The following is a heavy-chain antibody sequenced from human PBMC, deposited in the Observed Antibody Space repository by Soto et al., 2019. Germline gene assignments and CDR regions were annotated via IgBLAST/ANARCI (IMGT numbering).Heavy chain of an antibody. V-gene: IGHV1-3*01. CDR2: INAGNGNT. CDR3: ARDNTLGLLWFGEYSTNYYGMDV. Sequence: ASVKVSCKASGYTFTSYAMHWVRQAPGQRLEWMGWINAGNGNTKYSQKFQGRVTITRDTSASTAYMELSSLRSEDTAVYYCARDNTLGLLWFGEYSTNYYGMDVWGRGTTVTVSS. J-gene: IGHJ6*02. D-gene: IGHD3-10*01. CDR1: GYTFTSYA.